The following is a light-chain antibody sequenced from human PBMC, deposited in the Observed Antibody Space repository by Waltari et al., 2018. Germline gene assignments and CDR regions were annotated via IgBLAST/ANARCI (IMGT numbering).Light chain of an antibody. CDR1: STDVGPYNY. V-gene: IGLV2-14*03. CDR3: SSYTSSSTLV. CDR2: DVS. J-gene: IGLJ2*01. Sequence: SALTQPASVSGSPGQPITISCTGTSTDVGPYNYVSWYQQHPGKAPKLMIYDVSNRPSGVSNRFSGSKSGNTASLTISGLQAEDEADYYCSSYTSSSTLVFGGGTKLTVL.